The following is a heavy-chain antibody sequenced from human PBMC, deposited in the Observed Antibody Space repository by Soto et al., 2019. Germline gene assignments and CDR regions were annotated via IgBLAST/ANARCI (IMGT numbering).Heavy chain of an antibody. CDR2: INPSGGST. Sequence: ASVKVSCKASGYTFTSYYMHWVRQAPGQGLEWMGIINPSGGSTSYAQKFQGRVTMTRDTSTSTVYMELSSLRSEDTAVYHCARGRYYDSSGYTIFDYWGQGTLVTAPQ. V-gene: IGHV1-46*01. D-gene: IGHD3-22*01. CDR3: ARGRYYDSSGYTIFDY. J-gene: IGHJ4*02. CDR1: GYTFTSYY.